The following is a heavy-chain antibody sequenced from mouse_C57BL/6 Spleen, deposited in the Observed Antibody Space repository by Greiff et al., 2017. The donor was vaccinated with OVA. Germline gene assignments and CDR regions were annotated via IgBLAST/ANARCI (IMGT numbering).Heavy chain of an antibody. Sequence: EVKVVESGEGLVKPGGSLKLSCAASGFTFSSYAMSWVRQTPEKRLEWVAYISSGGDYIYYADTVKGRFTISRDNARNTLYLQMSSLKSEDTAMYYCTRARGSSYDYFDYWGQGTTLTVSS. V-gene: IGHV5-9-1*02. CDR3: TRARGSSYDYFDY. CDR2: ISSGGDYI. D-gene: IGHD1-1*01. CDR1: GFTFSSYA. J-gene: IGHJ2*01.